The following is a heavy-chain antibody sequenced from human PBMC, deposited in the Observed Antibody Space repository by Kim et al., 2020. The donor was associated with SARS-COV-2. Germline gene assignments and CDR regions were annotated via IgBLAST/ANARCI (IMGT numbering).Heavy chain of an antibody. D-gene: IGHD5-12*01. V-gene: IGHV1-69*13. CDR3: ARPPPIRGTSDYDFYFGMDV. CDR1: GDTFNNYA. Sequence: SVKVSCKASGDTFNNYAISWVRQAPGQGLEWMGGIIPLFVTPSYAQKFQGRITITADESTRTAYMEMISLRSEDTAVYYCARPPPIRGTSDYDFYFGMDVWGQGTTVIVSS. CDR2: IIPLFVTP. J-gene: IGHJ6*02.